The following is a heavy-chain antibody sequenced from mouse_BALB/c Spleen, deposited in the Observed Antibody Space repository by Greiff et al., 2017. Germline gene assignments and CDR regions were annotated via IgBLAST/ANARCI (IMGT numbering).Heavy chain of an antibody. Sequence: LQQPGSELVRPGASVKLSCKASGYTFTSYWMHWVKQRPGQGLEWIGNIYPGSGSTNYDEKFKSKATLTVDTSSSTAYMQLSSLTSEDSAVYYCTRKGTTAKDYWGQGTTLTVSS. CDR3: TRKGTTAKDY. CDR2: IYPGSGST. J-gene: IGHJ2*01. V-gene: IGHV1S22*01. D-gene: IGHD1-2*01. CDR1: GYTFTSYW.